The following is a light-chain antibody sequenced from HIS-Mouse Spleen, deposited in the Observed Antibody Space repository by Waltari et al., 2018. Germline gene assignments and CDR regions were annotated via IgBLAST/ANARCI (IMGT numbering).Light chain of an antibody. CDR2: EGS. CDR3: CSYAGSSTWV. Sequence: QSALTQPASVSGSPGQSITISCTGTSRDVGSYNPVPWYQQHPGKAPKLMIYEGSKRPSGVSNRFSGSKSGDTASLTISGLQAEDEADYYCCSYAGSSTWVFGGGTKLTVL. CDR1: SRDVGSYNP. J-gene: IGLJ3*02. V-gene: IGLV2-23*01.